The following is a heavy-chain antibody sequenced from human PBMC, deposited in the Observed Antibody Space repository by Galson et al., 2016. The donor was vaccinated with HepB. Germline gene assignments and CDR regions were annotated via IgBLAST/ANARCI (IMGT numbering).Heavy chain of an antibody. CDR3: VRDGGHFELDV. J-gene: IGHJ6*02. CDR2: VAPAGDVT. V-gene: IGHV3-74*01. Sequence: SLRLSCAASGFTFRHYWMQWVRQAPGKGLLLVSRVAPAGDVTRYADSVRGRFSTSRDNAKNTVYLEMNSLRAEDTALYYCVRDGGHFELDVWGQGTTVTVSS. D-gene: IGHD4-23*01. CDR1: GFTFRHYW.